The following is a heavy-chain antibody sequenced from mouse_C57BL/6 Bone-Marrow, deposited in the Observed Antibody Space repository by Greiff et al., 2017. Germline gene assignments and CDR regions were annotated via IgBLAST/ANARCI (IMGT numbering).Heavy chain of an antibody. Sequence: VQLVESGPGLVAPSQSLSITCTVSGFSLTSYGVHWVRQPPGKGLEWLVVIWSDGSTTYNSALKSRLSISKDNSKSQVFLKMNSLQTDDTAMYYCARHYDYDGRSSWFAYWGQGTLVTVSA. V-gene: IGHV2-6-1*01. CDR2: IWSDGST. D-gene: IGHD2-4*01. CDR1: GFSLTSYG. CDR3: ARHYDYDGRSSWFAY. J-gene: IGHJ3*01.